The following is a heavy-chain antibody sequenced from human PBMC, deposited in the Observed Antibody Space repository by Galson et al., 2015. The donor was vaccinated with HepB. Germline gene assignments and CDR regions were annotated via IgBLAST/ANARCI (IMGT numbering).Heavy chain of an antibody. CDR3: ARDGRGWFDP. Sequence: SLRLSCAASGFTFDDHGMRWVRQAPGKGLEWVRGINWNGGSTGYADSVKGRFTISRDNAKNSLYLQMNRLRAEDTALYYCARDGRGWFDPWGQGTLVTVSS. V-gene: IGHV3-20*04. CDR2: INWNGGST. CDR1: GFTFDDHG. J-gene: IGHJ5*02. D-gene: IGHD1-26*01.